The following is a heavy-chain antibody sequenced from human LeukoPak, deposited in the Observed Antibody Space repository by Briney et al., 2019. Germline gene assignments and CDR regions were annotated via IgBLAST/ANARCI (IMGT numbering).Heavy chain of an antibody. J-gene: IGHJ4*02. CDR3: ARAWDGSGWYGEVY. CDR2: TSIYIANT. CDR1: GYTFTSYG. D-gene: IGHD6-19*01. Sequence: ASVKVTCKASGYTFTSYGCSWVRQAPGRGLEWMGWTSIYIANTNYAQKVQGRVTMTTDTSTSTAYMELRSLRSGDAAVYYCARAWDGSGWYGEVYWGQGTLVTVSS. V-gene: IGHV1-18*01.